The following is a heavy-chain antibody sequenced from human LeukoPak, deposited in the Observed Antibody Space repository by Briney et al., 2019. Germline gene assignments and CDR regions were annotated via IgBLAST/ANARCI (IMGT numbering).Heavy chain of an antibody. CDR1: GGSISSSSYC. Sequence: PSETLSLTCTVPGGSISSSSYCWGWIRQPPGKGLEWIGSIYYSGSTYYNPSLKSRVTIPVDTSKKQFSLKLSSVTAADTAVYYCARFSSGWYSGDYWGQGTLVTVSS. CDR3: ARFSSGWYSGDY. J-gene: IGHJ4*02. V-gene: IGHV4-39*01. CDR2: IYYSGST. D-gene: IGHD6-19*01.